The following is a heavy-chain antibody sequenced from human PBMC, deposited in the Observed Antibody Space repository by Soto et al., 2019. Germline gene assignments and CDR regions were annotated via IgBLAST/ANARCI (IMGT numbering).Heavy chain of an antibody. V-gene: IGHV4-30-4*01. CDR3: ARDLIGWGGGY. Sequence: SETLSLTCTVSGGSISSGDYYWSWIRQPPGKGLEWIGYIYYSGSTYYNPSLKSRVTISVDTSKNQFSLKLSSVTAADTAVYYCARDLIGWGGGYWGQGTLVTVSS. CDR1: GGSISSGDYY. J-gene: IGHJ4*02. D-gene: IGHD3-16*01. CDR2: IYYSGST.